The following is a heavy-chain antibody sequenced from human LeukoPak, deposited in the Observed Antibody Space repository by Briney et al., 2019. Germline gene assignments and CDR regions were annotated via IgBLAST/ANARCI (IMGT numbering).Heavy chain of an antibody. CDR3: AKYVGATGIDY. D-gene: IGHD1-26*01. J-gene: IGHJ4*02. Sequence: PGGSLRLSCAASGVTVSSNYMSWVRQAPGKGLEWVSVIYSGGSTYYADSVKGRFTISRDNSKNTLYPQMNSLRAEDTAVYYCAKYVGATGIDYWGQGTLVTVSS. CDR1: GVTVSSNY. CDR2: IYSGGST. V-gene: IGHV3-66*01.